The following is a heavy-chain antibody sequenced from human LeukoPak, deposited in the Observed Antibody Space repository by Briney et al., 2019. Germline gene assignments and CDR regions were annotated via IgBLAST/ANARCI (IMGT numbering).Heavy chain of an antibody. V-gene: IGHV3-21*01. D-gene: IGHD2-21*02. Sequence: KTGGSLRLSCAASEFTFSRYSMNWFRQAPGEGLEWVSSIRSGGHNIFYGDSVKGRFTISRDNAKNSLFLQMNSLRVEDTGVYYCARHGDGFYYGMDVWGQGTTVTVSS. CDR3: ARHGDGFYYGMDV. J-gene: IGHJ6*01. CDR2: IRSGGHNI. CDR1: EFTFSRYS.